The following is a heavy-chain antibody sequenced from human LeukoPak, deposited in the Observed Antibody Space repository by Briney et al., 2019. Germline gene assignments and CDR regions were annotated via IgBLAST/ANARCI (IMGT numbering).Heavy chain of an antibody. CDR3: ARMWELGAFDI. Sequence: GASVKVSCKASGGTFSSYAISWVRQAPGQGLEWMGRIIPIFGTANYAQKFQGRVTITTDESTSTAYMELSSLRSEDTAVYYCARMWELGAFDIWGQGTMVTVSS. V-gene: IGHV1-69*05. J-gene: IGHJ3*02. CDR2: IIPIFGTA. D-gene: IGHD1-26*01. CDR1: GGTFSSYA.